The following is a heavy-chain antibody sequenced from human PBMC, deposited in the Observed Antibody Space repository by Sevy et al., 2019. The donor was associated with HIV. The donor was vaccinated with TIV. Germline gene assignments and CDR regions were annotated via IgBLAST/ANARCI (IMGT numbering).Heavy chain of an antibody. Sequence: GGSLRLSCTASGFTFGDYAMSWFRQAPGKGLEWVGFIRSKAYGGTTEYAASVKGRFTISRDDSKSIAYLQMNSLKTEDTAVYYCTSSRGRDGYNRIVVDAFDIWGQGTMVTVSS. CDR3: TSSRGRDGYNRIVVDAFDI. D-gene: IGHD2-21*01. V-gene: IGHV3-49*03. CDR2: IRSKAYGGTT. J-gene: IGHJ3*02. CDR1: GFTFGDYA.